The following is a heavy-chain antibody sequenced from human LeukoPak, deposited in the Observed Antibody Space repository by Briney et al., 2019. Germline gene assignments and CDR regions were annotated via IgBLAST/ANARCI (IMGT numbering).Heavy chain of an antibody. D-gene: IGHD3-3*01. V-gene: IGHV4-61*01. Sequence: SETLSLTCTVSGGSISSCSYYWGWIRQPPGKGLEWIGYIFYSGSTNYNPSLESRVTISVDTSKNRFSLKLSSVTAADTAVYYCARGNNDFWSGYLNWFDPWGQGTLVTVSS. J-gene: IGHJ5*02. CDR1: GGSISSCSYY. CDR2: IFYSGST. CDR3: ARGNNDFWSGYLNWFDP.